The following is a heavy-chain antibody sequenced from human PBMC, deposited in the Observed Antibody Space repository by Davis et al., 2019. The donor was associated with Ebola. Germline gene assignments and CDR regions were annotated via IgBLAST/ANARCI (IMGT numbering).Heavy chain of an antibody. CDR3: ARHSSDYFPFDS. J-gene: IGHJ4*02. V-gene: IGHV5-51*01. Sequence: GGSLRLSCKGSGYSFTSYWIGWVRQMPGKGLEWMGIIYPGDSDTKYSPSLQGQVTISADTSISTAFLQWSSLKASDTAIYYCARHSSDYFPFDSWGQGTLVTVSS. D-gene: IGHD3-22*01. CDR1: GYSFTSYW. CDR2: IYPGDSDT.